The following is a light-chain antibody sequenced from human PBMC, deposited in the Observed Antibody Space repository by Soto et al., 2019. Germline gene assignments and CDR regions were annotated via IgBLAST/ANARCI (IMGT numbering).Light chain of an antibody. CDR3: QQSYSTSYT. V-gene: IGKV1-39*01. Sequence: DIQMTQSPSSLSASVGERVTITCRASQSISSSFNWYQHKPGKAPQVLISAASSLQSGVPSRFTGSGSETDFTLTINSLQPEDSAAYYCQQSYSTSYTFGPGTRLEIK. J-gene: IGKJ2*01. CDR1: QSISSS. CDR2: AAS.